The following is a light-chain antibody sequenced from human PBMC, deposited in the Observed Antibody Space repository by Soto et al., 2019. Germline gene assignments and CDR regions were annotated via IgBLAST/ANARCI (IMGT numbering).Light chain of an antibody. CDR2: EVN. CDR1: SSDLGSYNL. CDR3: CSYAGSSTSWV. J-gene: IGLJ3*02. Sequence: QSALTQPASVSGSPGQWLTISCTGTSSDLGSYNLVSWYQQHPGKAPKLMIYEVNKRPSGVSNRFSASKSGNTASLTISGLQAEDEADYYCCSYAGSSTSWVFGGGTKLTVL. V-gene: IGLV2-23*02.